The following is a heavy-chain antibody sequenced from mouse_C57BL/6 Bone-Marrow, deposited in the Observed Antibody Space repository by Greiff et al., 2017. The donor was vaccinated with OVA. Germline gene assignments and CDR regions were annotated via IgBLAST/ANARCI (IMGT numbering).Heavy chain of an antibody. CDR1: GFTFSDYY. CDR3: ARDREYYGSSFDY. V-gene: IGHV5-16*01. CDR2: INYDGSST. D-gene: IGHD1-1*01. J-gene: IGHJ2*01. Sequence: EVQVEESEGGLVQPGSSMKLSCTASGFTFSDYYMAWVRQVPEKGLEWVANINYDGSSTYYLDSLKSRFIISRDNAKNILYLQMSSLKSEDTATYYCARDREYYGSSFDYWGQGTTLTVSS.